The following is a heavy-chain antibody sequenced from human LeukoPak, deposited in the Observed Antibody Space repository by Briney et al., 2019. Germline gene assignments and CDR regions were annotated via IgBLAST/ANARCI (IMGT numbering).Heavy chain of an antibody. CDR3: KGEYGSQSYYYDY. CDR2: ISGSGDST. J-gene: IGHJ4*02. CDR1: GFTFSSYA. V-gene: IGHV3-23*01. Sequence: GGSLRLSCAASGFTFSSYAMTWVRQAPGKGLEWVSAISGSGDSTHYADSVKGRLTISRDNSKNTLYLQMNSLRAEDTAVYYCKGEYGSQSYYYDYWGQGTLVTVSS. D-gene: IGHD3-10*01.